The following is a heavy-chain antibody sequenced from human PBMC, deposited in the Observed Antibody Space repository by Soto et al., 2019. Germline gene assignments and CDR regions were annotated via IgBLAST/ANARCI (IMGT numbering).Heavy chain of an antibody. J-gene: IGHJ4*01. CDR1: GESLSGGVDY. CDR2: VFHTGRP. V-gene: IGHV4-31*03. D-gene: IGHD4-17*01. Sequence: QVLLQESGPGLLKPSQTLSLTCTVSGESLSGGVDYWSWIRQSSGGGLEWIGYVFHTGRPSYNPSLKSRVTISADTSKNQFSLRLTSLTAADTAVYYCAKTTAGRGYFDPWGHGSPVTVSS. CDR3: AKTTAGRGYFDP.